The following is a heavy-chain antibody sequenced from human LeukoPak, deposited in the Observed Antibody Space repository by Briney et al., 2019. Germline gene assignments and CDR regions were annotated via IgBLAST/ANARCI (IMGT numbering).Heavy chain of an antibody. D-gene: IGHD2-21*01. J-gene: IGHJ4*02. CDR3: TKGHSALFDY. CDR2: IRRDAKTK. CDR1: GFTFSSYG. Sequence: PGGSLRLSCTASGFTFSSYGIHWVRQAPGKGLEWVAFIRRDAKTKLYTDSVKGRFTISRDNSKNTVFLQMNSLRAEDTAVCSCTKGHSALFDYWGQGTLVTVSS. V-gene: IGHV3-30*02.